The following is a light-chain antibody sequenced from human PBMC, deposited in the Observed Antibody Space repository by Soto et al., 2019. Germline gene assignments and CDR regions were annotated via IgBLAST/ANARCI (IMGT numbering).Light chain of an antibody. CDR1: TGAVTSGHY. V-gene: IGLV7-46*01. J-gene: IGLJ1*01. Sequence: QAVVTQEPSLTVSPGGTVTLTCGSSTGAVTSGHYPYWFQQKPGQAPRTVIYDTSNKYSWTPARFSGSLLEVKAALTLSGAQPEDEADYYCSLSCSVDKVFGTGTKVTVL. CDR2: DTS. CDR3: SLSCSVDKV.